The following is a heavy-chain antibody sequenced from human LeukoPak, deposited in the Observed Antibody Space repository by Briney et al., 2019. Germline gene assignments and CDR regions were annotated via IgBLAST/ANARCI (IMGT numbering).Heavy chain of an antibody. J-gene: IGHJ4*02. V-gene: IGHV1-2*04. CDR2: IYSDSGDT. CDR3: ARSAGSAFFDY. CDR1: GYTFTSYY. Sequence: ASVKVSCKASGYTFTSYYMHWVRQAPGQGLEWMGWIYSDSGDTNYAQKFQGWVTMTRDTSISTAYMELSRLTSDDTAVYYCARSAGSAFFDYWGQGTLVTVSS. D-gene: IGHD2-15*01.